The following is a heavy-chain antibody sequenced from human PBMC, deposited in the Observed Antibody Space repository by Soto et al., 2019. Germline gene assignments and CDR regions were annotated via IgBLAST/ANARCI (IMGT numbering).Heavy chain of an antibody. D-gene: IGHD2-15*01. CDR1: GDSLSSYY. Sequence: SETLSLTCAVSGDSLSSYYCMWIRQPPGKGLESIGYLYYGRSANYNPSLKSRVTLSVDTSTNQCSLTLSSMTAADTAVYYCARVYCSGGSCYHLDYWGQGTLVTVSS. J-gene: IGHJ4*02. CDR2: LYYGRSA. V-gene: IGHV4-59*01. CDR3: ARVYCSGGSCYHLDY.